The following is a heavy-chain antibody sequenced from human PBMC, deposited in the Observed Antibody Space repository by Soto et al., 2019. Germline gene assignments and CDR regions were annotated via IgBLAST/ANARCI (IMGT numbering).Heavy chain of an antibody. D-gene: IGHD2-2*01. CDR3: AKDIRKTSCYYADY. Sequence: PGGSLRLSCAASGFTFSSYSMSWVRQAPGKGLEWVSAISGSGGSTYYADSVKGRFTISRDNSKNTLYLQMNSLRAEDTAVYYCAKDIRKTSCYYADYWGQGTLVTVSS. V-gene: IGHV3-23*01. CDR1: GFTFSSYS. J-gene: IGHJ4*02. CDR2: ISGSGGST.